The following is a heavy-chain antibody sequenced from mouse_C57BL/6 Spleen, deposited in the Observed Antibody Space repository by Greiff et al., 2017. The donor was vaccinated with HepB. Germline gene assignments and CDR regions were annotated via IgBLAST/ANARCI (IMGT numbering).Heavy chain of an antibody. CDR1: GFTFSDAW. CDR2: IRNKANNHAT. J-gene: IGHJ4*01. D-gene: IGHD4-1*01. CDR3: TTRTGTRAMDY. V-gene: IGHV6-6*01. Sequence: EVNVVESGGGLVQPGGSMKLSCAASGFTFSDAWMDWVRQSPEKGLEWVAEIRNKANNHATYYAESVKGRFTISRDDSKSSVYLQMNSLRAEDTGIYYCTTRTGTRAMDYWGQGTSVTVSS.